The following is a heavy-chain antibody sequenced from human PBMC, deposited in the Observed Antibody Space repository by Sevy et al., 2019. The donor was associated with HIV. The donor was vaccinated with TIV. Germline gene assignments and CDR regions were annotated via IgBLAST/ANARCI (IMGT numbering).Heavy chain of an antibody. D-gene: IGHD3-16*02. Sequence: GGSLRLSCAASGFTFHTYWMQWVRQAPGKGQEWVANIRQDGNEIYYADSVKGRFSISRDNAMQSLYLEMNNLRVEDSGIYHCARRYFDVWGQGTLVTVSS. CDR1: GFTFHTYW. V-gene: IGHV3-7*01. J-gene: IGHJ4*02. CDR2: IRQDGNEI. CDR3: ARRYFDV.